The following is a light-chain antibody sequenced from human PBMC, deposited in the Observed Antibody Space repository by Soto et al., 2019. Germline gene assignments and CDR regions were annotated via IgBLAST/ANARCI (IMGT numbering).Light chain of an antibody. CDR1: SSDVGGYNY. Sequence: QSALTQPASVSGSPGQSITISCTGTSSDVGGYNYVSWYQQHPGKAPKLMIYDVSNRPSGASNRFSGSKSGNTAALTITGLQAEDEADYYCSSYTSSSTPFLFGTGTKVTVL. CDR2: DVS. V-gene: IGLV2-14*01. J-gene: IGLJ1*01. CDR3: SSYTSSSTPFL.